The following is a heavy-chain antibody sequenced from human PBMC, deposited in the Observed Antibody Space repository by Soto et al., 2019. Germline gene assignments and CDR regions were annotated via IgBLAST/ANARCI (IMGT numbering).Heavy chain of an antibody. CDR3: AKAGGSYFVIPDS. CDR1: GFTFSSYA. D-gene: IGHD1-26*01. Sequence: VQLLESGGGLVQPGGSLRLSCAASGFTFSSYAMSWVRQAPGKGLEWVAVISFDGSDKYYTDSVKGRFAISRDNSKSTLYLQMNSLRGDDTAVYYCAKAGGSYFVIPDSWGQGTLVTVSS. CDR2: ISFDGSDK. J-gene: IGHJ5*01. V-gene: IGHV3-30*09.